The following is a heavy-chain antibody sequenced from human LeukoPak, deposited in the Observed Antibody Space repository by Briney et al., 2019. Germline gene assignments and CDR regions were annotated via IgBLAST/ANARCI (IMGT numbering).Heavy chain of an antibody. Sequence: GSLRLSCAASGFTFSSYAMSWVRQPPGKGLEWIGEINHSGSTNYNPSLKSRVTISVDTSKNQFSLKLSSVTAADTAVYYCARVGELLDYWGQGTLVTVSS. CDR3: ARVGELLDY. J-gene: IGHJ4*02. CDR1: GFTFSSYA. CDR2: INHSGST. D-gene: IGHD1-26*01. V-gene: IGHV4-34*01.